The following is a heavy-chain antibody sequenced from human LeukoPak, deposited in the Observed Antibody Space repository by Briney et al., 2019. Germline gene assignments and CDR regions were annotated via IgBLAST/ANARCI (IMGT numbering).Heavy chain of an antibody. CDR3: AKERRRSSGSQPALDY. J-gene: IGHJ4*02. CDR2: ITWNGGST. D-gene: IGHD6-19*01. CDR1: GFTFDDYT. V-gene: IGHV3-43*01. Sequence: PGGSLRLSCAVSGFTFDDYTMHWVRQGPGKGLEWVSLITWNGGSTYYADSVKGRFTISRDNAKNSLYLQMNSLRAEDTALYYCAKERRRSSGSQPALDYWGQGTLVTVSS.